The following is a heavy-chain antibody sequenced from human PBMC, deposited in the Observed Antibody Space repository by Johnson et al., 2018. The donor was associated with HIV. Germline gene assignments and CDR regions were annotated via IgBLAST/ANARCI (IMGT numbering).Heavy chain of an antibody. Sequence: VQLVESGGGLVQPGGSLRLSCAASGFTFSSYWMSWVCQAPGKGLEWVANIKQDGSEKYYVDSVKGRFTISRDNAKNSLYLQMNSLRAEDTAVYYCARDPVSHYYDSSGSLDDAFDIWGQGTMVTVSS. V-gene: IGHV3-7*01. CDR3: ARDPVSHYYDSSGSLDDAFDI. J-gene: IGHJ3*02. D-gene: IGHD3-22*01. CDR2: IKQDGSEK. CDR1: GFTFSSYW.